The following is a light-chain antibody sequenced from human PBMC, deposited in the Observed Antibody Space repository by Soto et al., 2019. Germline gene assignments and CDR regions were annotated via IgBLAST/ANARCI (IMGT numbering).Light chain of an antibody. CDR2: TTS. V-gene: IGKV3-15*01. CDR1: QSVGRN. CDR3: QQYNIWADS. Sequence: QSPGTLSVSPGERVTLSCRPSQSVGRNLAWYQQKPGQAPRLLIYTTSTRAPRIPARFSGSGSGTEFTLTISSLESEDVAVYYCQQYNIWADSFGGGTKVEIK. J-gene: IGKJ4*01.